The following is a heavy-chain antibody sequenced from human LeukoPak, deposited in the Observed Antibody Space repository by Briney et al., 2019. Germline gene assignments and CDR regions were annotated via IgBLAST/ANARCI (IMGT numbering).Heavy chain of an antibody. CDR1: GYTFTSYA. CDR2: INAGNGNT. V-gene: IGHV1-3*01. J-gene: IGHJ3*02. D-gene: IGHD3-10*01. CDR3: AGSQSDAFDI. Sequence: GASVKVSCKASGYTFTSYALHWVRQAPGQRLEWMGWINAGNGNTKYSHNFQGRVTITRDASASTAYMELSSLRSEDTAVYYCAGSQSDAFDIWGQGTMVAVSS.